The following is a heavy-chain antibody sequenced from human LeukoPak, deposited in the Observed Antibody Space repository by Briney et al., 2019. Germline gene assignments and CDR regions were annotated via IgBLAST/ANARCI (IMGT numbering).Heavy chain of an antibody. CDR1: GYSFINHW. CDR2: MYPDDSDT. J-gene: IGHJ4*02. Sequence: GESLQISFKASGYSFINHWIGWVRQKPGKGLEWVGIMYPDDSDTRYSPSFQGQVSISADNSLSTAYLQWSSLKASDTAMYYCARLIYDSSGYFDYWGQGTLVTVSS. V-gene: IGHV5-51*01. D-gene: IGHD3-22*01. CDR3: ARLIYDSSGYFDY.